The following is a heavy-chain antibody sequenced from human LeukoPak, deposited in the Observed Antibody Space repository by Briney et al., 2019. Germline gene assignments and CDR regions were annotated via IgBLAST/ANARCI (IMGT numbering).Heavy chain of an antibody. Sequence: SETLCLTCTVSGGSTSSSSTYYWGWIRQPPGKGLEWIGSIYYSGNTYYNPSLKSRVTISVDRSKNQFSLKLSSVTAADTAVYYCARVTHYSDYWGQGTLVTVSS. J-gene: IGHJ4*02. CDR1: GGSTSSSSTYY. V-gene: IGHV4-39*01. CDR2: IYYSGNT. D-gene: IGHD2-21*02. CDR3: ARVTHYSDY.